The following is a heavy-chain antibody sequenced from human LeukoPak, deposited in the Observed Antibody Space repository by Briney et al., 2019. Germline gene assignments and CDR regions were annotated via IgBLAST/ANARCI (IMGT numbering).Heavy chain of an antibody. J-gene: IGHJ4*02. Sequence: PGGSLRLSCAASGFTFSSYAMSWVRQAPGKGLEWVSTISGSAGSTYYADSMKGRFTISRDNSKNTLYLQMNSLRAEVTAVYYCARADADFDYWGQGTLVTVSS. CDR1: GFTFSSYA. CDR3: ARADADFDY. V-gene: IGHV3-23*01. CDR2: ISGSAGST.